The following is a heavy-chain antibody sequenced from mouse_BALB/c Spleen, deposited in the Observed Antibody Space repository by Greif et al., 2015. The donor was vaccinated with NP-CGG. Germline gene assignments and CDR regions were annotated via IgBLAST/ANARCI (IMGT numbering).Heavy chain of an antibody. D-gene: IGHD2-3*01. J-gene: IGHJ4*01. Sequence: EVKVVESGGGLVQPGGSMKLSCEASGFTFSSYWMSWVRQSPEKGLEWVAEIRLKSDNYATHYAESVKGKFTISRDDSRSRLYLQMNSLRAEDTGIYYCTRWFSYYAMDYWGQGTSVTVSS. V-gene: IGHV6-6*02. CDR1: GFTFSSYW. CDR3: TRWFSYYAMDY. CDR2: IRLKSDNYAT.